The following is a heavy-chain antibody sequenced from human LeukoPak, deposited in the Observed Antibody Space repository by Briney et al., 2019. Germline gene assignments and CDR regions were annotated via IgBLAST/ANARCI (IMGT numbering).Heavy chain of an antibody. CDR1: GFTFSSCA. V-gene: IGHV3-23*01. CDR2: ISDSGVTT. J-gene: IGHJ6*02. Sequence: PGGSLRLSCAASGFTFSSCAMSWVRQAPGKGRDWVSGISDSGVTTYHADSVKGRFTISRDNSKNTLYLQMNSLRAEDTALYYCAKSRGQYGDYLFYYYGMGVWGQGTTVTVSS. CDR3: AKSRGQYGDYLFYYYGMGV. D-gene: IGHD4-17*01.